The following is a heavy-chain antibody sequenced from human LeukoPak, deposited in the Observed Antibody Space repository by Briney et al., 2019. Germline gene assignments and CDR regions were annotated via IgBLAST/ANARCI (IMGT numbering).Heavy chain of an antibody. CDR2: IKSKTDGGTT. D-gene: IGHD6-13*01. V-gene: IGHV3-15*01. J-gene: IGHJ4*02. Sequence: GGSLRLSCAASGFTFSSYWMSWVRQAPGEGLEWVGRIKSKTDGGTTDYAAPVKGRFTISRDDSKNTLFLQMNGLKIEDTAVYYCTTVSREDSSSDYWGQGTLVTVSS. CDR3: TTVSREDSSSDY. CDR1: GFTFSSYW.